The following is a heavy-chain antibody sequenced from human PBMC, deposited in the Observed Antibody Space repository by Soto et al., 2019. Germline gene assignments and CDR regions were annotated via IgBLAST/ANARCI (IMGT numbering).Heavy chain of an antibody. CDR2: IMPIFGTA. D-gene: IGHD6-13*01. Sequence: GASVKVSCKASGGTFSSYAISWVRQAPGQGLEWMGGIMPIFGTANYAQKFQGRVTITADESTSTAYMELSSLRSEDTAVYYCARDLRQQLNWFDPWGQGTLVTVSS. V-gene: IGHV1-69*13. CDR3: ARDLRQQLNWFDP. CDR1: GGTFSSYA. J-gene: IGHJ5*02.